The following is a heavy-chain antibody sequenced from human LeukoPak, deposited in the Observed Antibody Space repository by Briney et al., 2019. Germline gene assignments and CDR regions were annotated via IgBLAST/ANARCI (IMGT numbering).Heavy chain of an antibody. Sequence: ASVKVSCKASGYTFTDYYMHWVRQAPGQGLEWMGWINPNSAGTNYAQNFQGRVTMTRDTSINTAYMELTRLRSDDTAVYYCARRNCSSTSCYYFDYWGQGTLVTVSS. J-gene: IGHJ4*02. D-gene: IGHD2-2*01. CDR1: GYTFTDYY. V-gene: IGHV1-2*02. CDR3: ARRNCSSTSCYYFDY. CDR2: INPNSAGT.